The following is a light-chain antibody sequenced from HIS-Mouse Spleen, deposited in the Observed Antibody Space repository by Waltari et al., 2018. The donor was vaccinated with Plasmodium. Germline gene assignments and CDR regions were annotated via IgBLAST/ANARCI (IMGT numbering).Light chain of an antibody. V-gene: IGKV3-11*01. CDR1: QSVSSY. CDR3: QQRSNWPRVLT. J-gene: IGKJ4*01. CDR2: DAS. Sequence: EIVLTPSPAPLSLSPGETATLSCRASQSVSSYLAWYQQKPGQAPRLRIYDASNRATGIPARFSGSGSGTDFTLTISSLEPEDFAVYYCQQRSNWPRVLTFGGGTKVEIK.